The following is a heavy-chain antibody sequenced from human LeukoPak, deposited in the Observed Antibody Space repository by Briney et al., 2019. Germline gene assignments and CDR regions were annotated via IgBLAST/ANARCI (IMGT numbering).Heavy chain of an antibody. CDR3: ARSKDYDYVWGSYPHDY. V-gene: IGHV1-8*01. D-gene: IGHD3-16*02. CDR2: MNPNSGNT. J-gene: IGHJ4*02. Sequence: GASVKVSCKASGYTFTSYDINWVRQATGQGLEWMGWMNPNSGNTGYAQKFQGRVTMTRNTSISTAYMELRSLRSADTAVYYCARSKDYDYVWGSYPHDYWGQGTLVTVSS. CDR1: GYTFTSYD.